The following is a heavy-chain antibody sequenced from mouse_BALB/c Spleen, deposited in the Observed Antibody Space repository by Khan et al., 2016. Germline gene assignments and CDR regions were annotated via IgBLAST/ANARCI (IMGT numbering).Heavy chain of an antibody. J-gene: IGHJ1*01. V-gene: IGHV9-3-1*01. CDR3: VKDRYIYGSSRYVDV. CDR1: GYTFTNYG. CDR2: INTYSGES. D-gene: IGHD1-1*01. Sequence: QIQLVQSGPELKKPGKTVKISCKASGYTFTNYGMNWVKQAPGKGLKWMGWINTYSGESTYADDFKGRFAFSLETSANTAYLQINNLKNEDTATXFCVKDRYIYGSSRYVDVWGAGTPVTVSS.